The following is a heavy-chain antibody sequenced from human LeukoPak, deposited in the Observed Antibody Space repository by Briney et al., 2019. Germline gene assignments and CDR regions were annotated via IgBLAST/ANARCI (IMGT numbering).Heavy chain of an antibody. CDR3: AKNLPATVYFDY. J-gene: IGHJ4*02. CDR1: GFTVSSTH. V-gene: IGHV3-53*01. Sequence: GGSLRLSCAASGFTVSSTHMSWVRQAPGKGLEWVSIIYGGSTTNYADSVKGRFTISSDTSKNTLFLQMNSLRAEDTAVYYCAKNLPATVYFDYWGQGALVTVSS. D-gene: IGHD2-2*01. CDR2: IYGGSTT.